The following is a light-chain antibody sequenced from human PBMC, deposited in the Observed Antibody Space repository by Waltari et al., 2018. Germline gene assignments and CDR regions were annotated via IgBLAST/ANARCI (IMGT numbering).Light chain of an antibody. CDR3: QQYYSTPYT. V-gene: IGKV4-1*01. CDR2: GAT. J-gene: IGKJ2*01. Sequence: DIVMTQSPDSLAVSLGERATINCKSSQSVLYSSNNKNYLAWYQQKPGQHPKLLIYGATTRASGVPDRFSGSGSGTDFTLTISRLQAEDVAVYYCQQYYSTPYTFGQGTKLEIK. CDR1: QSVLYSSNNKNY.